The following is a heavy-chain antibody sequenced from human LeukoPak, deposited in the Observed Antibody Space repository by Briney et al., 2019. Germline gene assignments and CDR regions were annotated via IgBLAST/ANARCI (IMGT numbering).Heavy chain of an antibody. CDR1: GGTFSSYA. D-gene: IGHD3-9*01. J-gene: IGHJ4*02. CDR3: ASSSGYDILTGYSSLDY. Sequence: ASVKVSCKASGGTFSSYAISWVRQAPGQGLEWMGGIIPIFGTANYAQKFQGRVMITADESTSTAYMELSSLRSEDTAVYYCASSSGYDILTGYSSLDYWGQGTLVTVSS. V-gene: IGHV1-69*13. CDR2: IIPIFGTA.